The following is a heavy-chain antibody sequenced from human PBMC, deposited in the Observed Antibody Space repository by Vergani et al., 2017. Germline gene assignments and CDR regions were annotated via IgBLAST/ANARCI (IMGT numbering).Heavy chain of an antibody. CDR2: ISNDGGCT. V-gene: IGHV3-23*01. Sequence: EVQLLESGGGLVQPGGSLRLSCAASGFTFSTYAMTWVRQAQGKGLEWVSTISNDGGCTYYADSVKGRFTISRDNSKNTLSLQMNSLTPEDSASYYCAGPQRTSAYNYGGFDYWGQGILVTVSS. CDR1: GFTFSTYA. D-gene: IGHD3-22*01. J-gene: IGHJ4*02. CDR3: AGPQRTSAYNYGGFDY.